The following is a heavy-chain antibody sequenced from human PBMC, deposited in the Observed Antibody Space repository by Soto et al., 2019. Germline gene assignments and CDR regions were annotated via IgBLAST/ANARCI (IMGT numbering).Heavy chain of an antibody. Sequence: QVQLVQSGAEVKKPGASVKVSCKASGYTFTSYDINWVRQATGQGLEWMGWMNPNSGNTAYAQKFQSRVTMTRNTSISTAYIELSSLRSEDAAVYYCARDRETYGMDVWGRGTTVTVSS. V-gene: IGHV1-8*01. CDR1: GYTFTSYD. CDR3: ARDRETYGMDV. CDR2: MNPNSGNT. J-gene: IGHJ6*02.